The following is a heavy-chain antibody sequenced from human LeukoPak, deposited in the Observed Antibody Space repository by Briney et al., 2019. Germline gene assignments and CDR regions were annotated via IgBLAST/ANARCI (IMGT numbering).Heavy chain of an antibody. Sequence: ASVKVSCKASGGTFSSYAISWVRQAPGQGLEWMGRIIPILGIANYAQKFQGRVTITADKSTSTAYMEPSSLRSEDTAVYYCARDLRDIVVAGLWGQGTLVTVSS. CDR1: GGTFSSYA. D-gene: IGHD2-15*01. V-gene: IGHV1-69*04. J-gene: IGHJ4*02. CDR3: ARDLRDIVVAGL. CDR2: IIPILGIA.